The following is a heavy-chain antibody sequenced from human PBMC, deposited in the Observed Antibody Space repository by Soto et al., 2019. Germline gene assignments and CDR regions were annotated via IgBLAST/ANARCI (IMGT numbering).Heavy chain of an antibody. D-gene: IGHD3-22*01. Sequence: ASETLSLTCTVFGGSISSGHYYWSWIRQPPGKGLEWIGNIYFRGSTYYSPSLKGRGTISVDTSKNQFSLKLSSVTAADTAVYYCARIYDSSGYVDDRGQGTLVTVSS. CDR1: GGSISSGHYY. CDR3: ARIYDSSGYVDD. CDR2: IYFRGST. V-gene: IGHV4-30-4*01. J-gene: IGHJ4*02.